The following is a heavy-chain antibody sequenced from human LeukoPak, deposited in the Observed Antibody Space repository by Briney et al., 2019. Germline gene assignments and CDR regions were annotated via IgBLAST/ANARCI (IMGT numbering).Heavy chain of an antibody. CDR3: ARGAHKRDDYGGFFDY. Sequence: GGSLRLSCAASGFTFSNYAMHWVRQAPGKGLEWVAVISYDGSKKDYADSEKGRFTISRDNSKNTLYLQMNSLRAEDTAMYYCARGAHKRDDYGGFFDYWGQGTLVTVSS. J-gene: IGHJ4*02. CDR2: ISYDGSKK. CDR1: GFTFSNYA. D-gene: IGHD4-23*01. V-gene: IGHV3-30*04.